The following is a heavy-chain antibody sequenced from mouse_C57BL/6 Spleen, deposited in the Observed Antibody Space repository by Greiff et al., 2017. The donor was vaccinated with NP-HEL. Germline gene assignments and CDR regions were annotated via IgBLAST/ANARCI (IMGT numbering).Heavy chain of an antibody. V-gene: IGHV1-82*01. J-gene: IGHJ1*03. CDR3: DRRRITTDWCFDV. CDR1: GYAFSSSW. Sequence: VQLQQSGPELVQPGASVKISCKASGYAFSSSWMNWVKQRPGKGLEWIGWIYPGDGDTNYNGKVKGKATLTADKSSSTAYMQLSSLTSEDSAVYFCDRRRITTDWCFDVWGKGTPVTVSA. CDR2: IYPGDGDT. D-gene: IGHD1-1*01.